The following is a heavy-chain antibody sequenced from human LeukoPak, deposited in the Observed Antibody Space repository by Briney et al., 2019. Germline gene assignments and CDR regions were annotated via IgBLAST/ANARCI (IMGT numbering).Heavy chain of an antibody. CDR1: GFTFSTYF. CDR3: AKDFVSSSWSFDY. Sequence: GGSLRLSCAASGFTFSTYFMHWVRQAPGKGLEWVAVISYDGSNKYYADSVKGRFTISRDNSKNTLYLQMNSLRAEDTAVYYCAKDFVSSSWSFDYWGQGTLVTVSS. V-gene: IGHV3-30*18. D-gene: IGHD6-13*01. CDR2: ISYDGSNK. J-gene: IGHJ4*02.